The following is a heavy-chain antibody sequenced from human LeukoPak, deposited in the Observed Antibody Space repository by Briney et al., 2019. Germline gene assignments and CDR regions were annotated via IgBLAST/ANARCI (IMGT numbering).Heavy chain of an antibody. CDR2: INPNSGGT. V-gene: IGHV1-2*02. Sequence: VASVKVSCKASGYTFTGYYMHWVRQAPGQGLEWTGWINPNSGGTNYAQKFQGRVTMTRDTSISTAYMELSRLRSDDTAVYYCARRPKYGSGSYYDYWGQGTLVTVSS. CDR1: GYTFTGYY. CDR3: ARRPKYGSGSYYDY. J-gene: IGHJ4*02. D-gene: IGHD3-10*01.